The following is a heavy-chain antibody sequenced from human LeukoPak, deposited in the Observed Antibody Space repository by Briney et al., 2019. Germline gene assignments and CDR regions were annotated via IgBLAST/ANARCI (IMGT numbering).Heavy chain of an antibody. CDR3: ARGSLWLQLDY. CDR1: GFTFTNYW. D-gene: IGHD5-24*01. Sequence: QTGGSLRLSCVASGFTFTNYWMNWVRQAPGKGLEWVASIKQDGSQKSYVDSVKGRFTISRDNAKNSLSLQMDSLRGEDTAVYYCARGSLWLQLDYWGQGTLVTVSS. V-gene: IGHV3-7*01. CDR2: IKQDGSQK. J-gene: IGHJ4*02.